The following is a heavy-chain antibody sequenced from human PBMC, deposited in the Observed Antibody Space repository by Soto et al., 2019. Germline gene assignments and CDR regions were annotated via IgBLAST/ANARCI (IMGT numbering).Heavy chain of an antibody. D-gene: IGHD2-2*01. V-gene: IGHV1-69*12. CDR1: GGTFSSYA. J-gene: IGHJ6*02. CDR2: IIPIFGTA. Sequence: QVQLVQSGAEVKKPGSSVKVSCKASGGTFSSYAISWVRQAPGQGLEWMGGIIPIFGTANYAQKFQGRVTITADESTSTAYMELSSLRSEDTAVYYCARVRCISTSCYQFYYYGMDVWGQGTTVTVSS. CDR3: ARVRCISTSCYQFYYYGMDV.